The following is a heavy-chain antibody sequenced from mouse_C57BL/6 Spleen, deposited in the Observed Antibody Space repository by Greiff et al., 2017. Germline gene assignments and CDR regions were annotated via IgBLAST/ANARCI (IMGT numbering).Heavy chain of an antibody. Sequence: QVQLQQPGAELVRPGSSVKLSCKASGYTFTSYWMHWVKQRPIQGLEWIGNIDPSDSETHYNQKFKDKATLTVDKSSSTAYMQLSSLTSEDSAVYYCARLHYGNLYWCFDVWGTGTTVTVSS. CDR2: IDPSDSET. CDR3: ARLHYGNLYWCFDV. CDR1: GYTFTSYW. V-gene: IGHV1-52*01. J-gene: IGHJ1*03. D-gene: IGHD2-1*01.